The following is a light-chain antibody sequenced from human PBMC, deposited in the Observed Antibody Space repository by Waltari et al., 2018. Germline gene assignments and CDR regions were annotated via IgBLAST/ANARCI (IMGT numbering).Light chain of an antibody. J-gene: IGLJ2*01. CDR3: CSYTRSRNLL. Sequence: QSPLTQPASVSGSLGPSTPISCTGTRRDVGSYVLVSWYQQLPGKVPTLLIFGVSKRPPGFSDRFSGSKSGNTASLTISGLQAEDEAEYYCCSYTRSRNLLFGGGTKVTVL. CDR1: RRDVGSYVL. V-gene: IGLV2-23*01. CDR2: GVS.